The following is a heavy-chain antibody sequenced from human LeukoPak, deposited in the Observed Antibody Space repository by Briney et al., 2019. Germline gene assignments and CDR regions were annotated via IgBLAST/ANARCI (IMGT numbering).Heavy chain of an antibody. Sequence: ASVKVSCKASGYTFTSYYMHWVRQAPGQGLEWMGIINPSGSSTSYAQKFQGRVTMTRDTSTSTVYMELSSLRSEDTAVYYCARDRSPAAGTPNWYFDLWGRGTLVTVSS. D-gene: IGHD6-13*01. CDR3: ARDRSPAAGTPNWYFDL. CDR2: INPSGSST. J-gene: IGHJ2*01. V-gene: IGHV1-46*01. CDR1: GYTFTSYY.